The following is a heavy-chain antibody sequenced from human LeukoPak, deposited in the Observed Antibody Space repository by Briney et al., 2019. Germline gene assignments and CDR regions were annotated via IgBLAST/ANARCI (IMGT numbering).Heavy chain of an antibody. Sequence: GRSLRLSCAGSGFIFNNYAMHWVRQPPGKGLEWVSGISWNSGSIDYADSVKGRFIISRDNAKNSLYLQMNSLRVEDTAFYYCAKDNRRHYTSGPNPDSLHWGQGALVTVSS. J-gene: IGHJ4*02. D-gene: IGHD6-19*01. CDR2: ISWNSGSI. CDR3: AKDNRRHYTSGPNPDSLH. CDR1: GFIFNNYA. V-gene: IGHV3-9*01.